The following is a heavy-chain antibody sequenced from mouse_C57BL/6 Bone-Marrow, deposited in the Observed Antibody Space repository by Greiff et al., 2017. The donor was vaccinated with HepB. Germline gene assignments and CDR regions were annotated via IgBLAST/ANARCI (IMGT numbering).Heavy chain of an antibody. CDR1: GYAFTNYL. V-gene: IGHV1-54*01. CDR2: INPGSGGT. J-gene: IGHJ3*01. CDR3: ARGDSSGYPFAY. Sequence: QVHVKQSGAELVRPGTSVKVSCKASGYAFTNYLIEWVKQRPGQGLEWIGVINPGSGGTNYNEKFKGKATLTADKSSSTAYMQLSSLTSEDSAVYVCARGDSSGYPFAYWGQGTRVTVSA. D-gene: IGHD3-2*02.